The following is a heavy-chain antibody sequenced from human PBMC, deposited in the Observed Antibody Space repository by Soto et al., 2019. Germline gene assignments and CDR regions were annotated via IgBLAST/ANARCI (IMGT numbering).Heavy chain of an antibody. CDR3: SRGVRYAFDI. D-gene: IGHD3-10*01. Sequence: QVQLVESGGGLVKPGGSLRLSCAASGFTFSDYYMSWIRQAPGKGLEWVSYITSSSSYTSYADSVKGRFTISRDNAKNSLYLQMNTLRAEDTAVYYCSRGVRYAFDIWGQGTMVTVSS. CDR1: GFTFSDYY. J-gene: IGHJ3*02. V-gene: IGHV3-11*05. CDR2: ITSSSSYT.